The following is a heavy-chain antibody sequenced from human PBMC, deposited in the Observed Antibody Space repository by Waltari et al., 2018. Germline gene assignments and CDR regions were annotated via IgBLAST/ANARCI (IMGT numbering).Heavy chain of an antibody. CDR1: GASVASVAHY. CDR2: RYFSGTT. J-gene: IGHJ5*02. V-gene: IGHV4-39*01. CDR3: ARTWGYSPPLGWFDP. D-gene: IGHD1-26*01. Sequence: QLRLRESGPALVTPSETLSLTCAVSGASVASVAHYWGWLRQSPERGLEGIGTRYFSGTTHYNPSLRSRVTISADTSRDQFSLKLTSVTAADTAVYFCARTWGYSPPLGWFDPWGRGTRVTVSS.